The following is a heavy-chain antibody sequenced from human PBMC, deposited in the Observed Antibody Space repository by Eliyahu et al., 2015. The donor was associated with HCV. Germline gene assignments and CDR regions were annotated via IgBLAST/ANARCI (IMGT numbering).Heavy chain of an antibody. CDR2: INAGNGNT. J-gene: IGHJ4*02. V-gene: IGHV1-3*01. CDR3: ARDYYGSGPHYYFDN. Sequence: QVQLVQSGPEVKKPGASVRVSCKASGYTFKNYGMHWVRQAPGQRPECMGWINAGNGNTRYSQKFQDRITITRDTLANTVYMSLTSLTSEDTAVYYCARDYYGSGPHYYFDNWGQGTQVIVSS. CDR1: GYTFKNYG. D-gene: IGHD3-10*01.